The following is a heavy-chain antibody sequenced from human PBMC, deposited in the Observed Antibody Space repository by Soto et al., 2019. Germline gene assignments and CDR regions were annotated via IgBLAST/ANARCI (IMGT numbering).Heavy chain of an antibody. CDR2: IWYDGSNK. V-gene: IGHV3-33*01. CDR1: GFTFSSYG. CDR3: ARDQRAYSYYYGMDV. Sequence: QRLSCAASGFTFSSYGMHWVRQAPGKGLEWVAVIWYDGSNKYYADSVKGRFTISRDNSKNTLYLQMNSLRAEDTAVYYCARDQRAYSYYYGMDVWGQGTTVTVSS. J-gene: IGHJ6*02. D-gene: IGHD6-25*01.